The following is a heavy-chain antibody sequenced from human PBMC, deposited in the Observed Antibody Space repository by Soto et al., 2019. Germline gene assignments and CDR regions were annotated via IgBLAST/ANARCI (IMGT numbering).Heavy chain of an antibody. J-gene: IGHJ6*02. V-gene: IGHV3-30-3*01. CDR3: ASDLITMVRGVIRDYYYYGMDV. CDR1: GFTFSSYA. CDR2: ISYDGSNK. D-gene: IGHD3-10*01. Sequence: QVQLVESGGGVVQPGRSLRLSCAASGFTFSSYAMHWVRQAPGKGLEWVAVISYDGSNKYYADSVKGRFTISRDNSKNTLYLQMNSLRAEDTGVYYCASDLITMVRGVIRDYYYYGMDVWGQGTTVTVSS.